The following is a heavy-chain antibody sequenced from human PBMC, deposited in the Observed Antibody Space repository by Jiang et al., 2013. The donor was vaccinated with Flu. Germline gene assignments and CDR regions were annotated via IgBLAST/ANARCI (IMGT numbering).Heavy chain of an antibody. CDR2: IYWNDEK. D-gene: IGHD3/OR15-3a*01. J-gene: IGHJ5*02. V-gene: IGHV2-5*01. CDR3: AHRRNMNFAVGTNYFGP. CDR1: GFSLTTTGVG. Sequence: KPTQTLTLTCTFSGFSLTTTGVGVGWIRQPPGKALEWLALIYWNDEKLFNPSLESRLSIIKDSSKNLVVLTMTNMDPVDTATYYCAHRRNMNFAVGTNYFGPWGQGILVSVSS.